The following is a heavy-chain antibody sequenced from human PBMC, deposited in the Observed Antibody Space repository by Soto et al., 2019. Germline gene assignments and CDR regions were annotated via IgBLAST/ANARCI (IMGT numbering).Heavy chain of an antibody. J-gene: IGHJ4*02. CDR2: ISYDGSNK. V-gene: IGHV3-30*18. D-gene: IGHD2-8*01. CDR3: AKDYCTNGVCYTISY. CDR1: GFTFSSYG. Sequence: QVQLVESGGGVVQPGRSLRLSCAASGFTFSSYGMHWVRQAPGKGLEWVAVISYDGSNKYYADSVKGRFTMSRDNSKNTLYLQMNSLRAEDTAVYYCAKDYCTNGVCYTISYWGQGTLVTVSS.